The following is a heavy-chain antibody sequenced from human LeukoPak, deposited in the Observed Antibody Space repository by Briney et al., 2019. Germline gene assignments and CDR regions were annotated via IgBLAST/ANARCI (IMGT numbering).Heavy chain of an antibody. CDR3: AIDGSGTYLY. CDR1: GFTFSSYA. CDR2: ISGSGGSR. D-gene: IGHD3-10*01. Sequence: GGSLRLSCAASGFTFSSYAMSWVRQAPGKGLEGVSAISGSGGSRYYADSVKGRFTISRDNSKNTLYLQMNSLRAEDTAVYYCAIDGSGTYLYWGQGTLVTVSS. J-gene: IGHJ4*02. V-gene: IGHV3-23*01.